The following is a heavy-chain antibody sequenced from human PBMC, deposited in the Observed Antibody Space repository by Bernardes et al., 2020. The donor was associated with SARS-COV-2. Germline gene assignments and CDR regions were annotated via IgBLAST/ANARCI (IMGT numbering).Heavy chain of an antibody. J-gene: IGHJ6*02. CDR1: GFTFSSYG. Sequence: GGSLRLSCAASGFTFSSYGMHWVRQAPGKGLEWVAVIWYDGSNKYYAASVRGRFTLSRDDADNMAYLQMHSLKIEDTAVYYCIRRRNTWVHGMDLWGQGTTVTVSS. V-gene: IGHV3-33*01. D-gene: IGHD1-1*01. CDR2: IWYDGSNK. CDR3: IRRRNTWVHGMDL.